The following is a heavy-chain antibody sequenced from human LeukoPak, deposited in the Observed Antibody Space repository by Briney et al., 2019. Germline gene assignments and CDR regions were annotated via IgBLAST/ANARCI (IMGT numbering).Heavy chain of an antibody. CDR3: ARAPTYYYGLEYYFNY. D-gene: IGHD3-10*01. CDR2: IYTSGST. CDR1: EGSISSGSYY. Sequence: SETLSLTCTVSEGSISSGSYYWSWIRQPAGKGLEWIGRIYTSGSTNYNPSLKSRVTISLDTSKNQFSLKLSSVTAADTAVYYCARAPTYYYGLEYYFNYWGQGTLVTVSS. J-gene: IGHJ4*02. V-gene: IGHV4-61*02.